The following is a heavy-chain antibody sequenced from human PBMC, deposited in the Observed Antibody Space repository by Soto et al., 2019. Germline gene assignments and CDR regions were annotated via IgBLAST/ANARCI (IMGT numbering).Heavy chain of an antibody. J-gene: IGHJ6*03. Sequence: SETLSLTCTVSGGSISSYYWSWIRQPPGKGLEWIGYIYYTGSTNYNPSLKSRVTMSVDTSKIQFSLKLSSVTPADTAVYYCAGTTSLQWYYMDVWGKGTTVTVSS. CDR2: IYYTGST. CDR1: GGSISSYY. V-gene: IGHV4-59*01. CDR3: AGTTSLQWYYMDV. D-gene: IGHD1-7*01.